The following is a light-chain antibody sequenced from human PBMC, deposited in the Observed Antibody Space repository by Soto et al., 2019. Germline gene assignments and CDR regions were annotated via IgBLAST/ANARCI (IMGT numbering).Light chain of an antibody. V-gene: IGKV1-39*01. CDR2: AAS. CDR3: QQSYSTPHP. J-gene: IGKJ1*01. CDR1: QSISSW. Sequence: DIAVTQTHSTLSASVGVRVTITCRASQSISSWLSWYQQKPGKAPKLLIYAASSLQSGVPSRFSGSGSGTDFTLTISFLQAEDFAPYYCQQSYSTPHPFGQGTMA.